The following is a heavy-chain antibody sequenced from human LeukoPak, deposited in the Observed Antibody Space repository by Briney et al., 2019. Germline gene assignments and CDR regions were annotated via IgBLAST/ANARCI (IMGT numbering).Heavy chain of an antibody. CDR1: GFTFSDYN. J-gene: IGHJ5*02. CDR3: ARGEYWFDP. V-gene: IGHV3-11*01. CDR2: ISRSGSTK. Sequence: GGSLRLSCAASGFTFSDYNMRWIRQAPGKGLEWVSSISRSGSTKYYADSVKGRFTISRDNAKNSLYLQMNSLRAEDTAVYYCARGEYWFDPWGQGTLVTVSS.